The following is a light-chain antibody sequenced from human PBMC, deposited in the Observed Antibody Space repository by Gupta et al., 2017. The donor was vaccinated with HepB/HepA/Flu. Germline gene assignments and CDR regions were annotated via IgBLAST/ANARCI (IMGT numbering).Light chain of an antibody. CDR3: QQDRSYPT. CDR2: WAS. J-gene: IGKJ4*01. Sequence: DIQMTQSPSTLSAYVGDRVTSTCRASQSVSHWLAWYQQKPGKAPNLLIYWASNGESGGPSMFSGSASGTEFTLTISILQPDDCATYYCQQDRSYPTFGGETKVEIK. CDR1: QSVSHW. V-gene: IGKV1-5*03.